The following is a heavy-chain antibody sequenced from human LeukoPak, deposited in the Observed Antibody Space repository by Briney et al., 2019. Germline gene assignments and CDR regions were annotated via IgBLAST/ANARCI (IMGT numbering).Heavy chain of an antibody. CDR1: GYTFTSYD. V-gene: IGHV1-8*01. J-gene: IGHJ6*02. CDR3: ARWGFGYYDSSALRTSYGMDV. D-gene: IGHD3-22*01. CDR2: MNPNSGNT. Sequence: ASVKVSCKASGYTFTSYDINWVRQATGQGLEWMGWMNPNSGNTGYAQKFQGRVTMTRNTSISTAYMELSSLRSEDTAVYYCARWGFGYYDSSALRTSYGMDVWGQGTTVTVSS.